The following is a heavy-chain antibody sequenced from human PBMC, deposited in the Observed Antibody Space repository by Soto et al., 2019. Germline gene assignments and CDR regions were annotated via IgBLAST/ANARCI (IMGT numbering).Heavy chain of an antibody. J-gene: IGHJ4*02. D-gene: IGHD2-15*01. Sequence: SETLSLTCAVYGGSFSGYYWSWIRQPPGKGLEWIGEINHSGSTNYNPSLKSRVTISVDTSKNQFSLKLSSVTAADTAVYYCARENGGSWYWGQGTLVTVSS. CDR1: GGSFSGYY. CDR2: INHSGST. CDR3: ARENGGSWY. V-gene: IGHV4-34*01.